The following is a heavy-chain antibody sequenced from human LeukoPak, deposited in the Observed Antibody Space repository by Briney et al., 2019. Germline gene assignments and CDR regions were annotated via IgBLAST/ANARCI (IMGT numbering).Heavy chain of an antibody. CDR1: GFTFSSYW. D-gene: IGHD6-19*01. CDR2: INSDGSST. Sequence: PGGSLRLSCAASGFTFSSYWMHWVRHAPGKGLVWVSRINSDGSSTSYADSVKGRFTISRDNAKNTLYLQMNSLRAEDTAVYYCARVIYSSGWSPFDYWGQGTLVTVSS. J-gene: IGHJ4*02. V-gene: IGHV3-74*01. CDR3: ARVIYSSGWSPFDY.